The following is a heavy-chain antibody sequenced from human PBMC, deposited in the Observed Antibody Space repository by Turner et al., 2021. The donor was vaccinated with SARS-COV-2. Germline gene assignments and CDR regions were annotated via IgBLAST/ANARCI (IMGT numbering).Heavy chain of an antibody. CDR3: ARELAGRFGGATEIDY. J-gene: IGHJ4*02. CDR2: INSSSSYI. V-gene: IGHV3-21*01. CDR1: GFTFSSYS. Sequence: EVQLVESGGGLVKPGGSLRLSCAASGFTFSSYSMNWVRQAPGKGLGLVSFINSSSSYIYYADSVKGRFTISRDNAKNSLYLQMNSLRAEDTAVYYCARELAGRFGGATEIDYWGQGTLVTVSS. D-gene: IGHD1-26*01.